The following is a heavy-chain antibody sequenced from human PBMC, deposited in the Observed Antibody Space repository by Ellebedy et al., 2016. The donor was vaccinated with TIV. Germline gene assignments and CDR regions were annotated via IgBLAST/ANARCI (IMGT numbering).Heavy chain of an antibody. D-gene: IGHD5-24*01. Sequence: GESLKISCAASGFTFSNYGMHWVRRAPGKGLEWMAVVSYEGSVQYYRDSVKGRFTISRENSKNTLYLQMNSPRAEDTAVYYCVKAVVASRAATIKSYWGQGTLVTVSS. CDR2: VSYEGSVQ. V-gene: IGHV3-30*18. CDR3: VKAVVASRAATIKSY. CDR1: GFTFSNYG. J-gene: IGHJ4*02.